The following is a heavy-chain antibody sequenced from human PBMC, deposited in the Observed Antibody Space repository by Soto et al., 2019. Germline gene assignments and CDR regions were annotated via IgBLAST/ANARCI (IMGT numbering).Heavy chain of an antibody. J-gene: IGHJ4*02. D-gene: IGHD3-10*01. CDR2: IKQDGSEK. CDR1: GFTFSRYW. V-gene: IGHV3-7*01. Sequence: LRLSCTASGFTFSRYWMSWVRQAPGKGLEWVANIKQDGSEKYYVDSVKGRFTISRDNGKNSLDLQMNSLRDEDTAVYYCARDTASGNYFSPFHYWRQRTLVTVPS. CDR3: ARDTASGNYFSPFHY.